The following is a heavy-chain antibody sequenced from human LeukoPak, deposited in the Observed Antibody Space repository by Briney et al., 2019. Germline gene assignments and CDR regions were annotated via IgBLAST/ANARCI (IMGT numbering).Heavy chain of an antibody. Sequence: SETLSLTCTVSGGSISSSSYYWGWIRQPPGKGLEWIGSIYYSGSTNYNPSLKSRVTISVDTSKNQFSLKLSSVTAADTAMYYCARQAQAMVRGVRYFDYWGQGTLVTVSS. CDR3: ARQAQAMVRGVRYFDY. CDR2: IYYSGST. CDR1: GGSISSSSYY. D-gene: IGHD3-10*01. V-gene: IGHV4-39*07. J-gene: IGHJ4*02.